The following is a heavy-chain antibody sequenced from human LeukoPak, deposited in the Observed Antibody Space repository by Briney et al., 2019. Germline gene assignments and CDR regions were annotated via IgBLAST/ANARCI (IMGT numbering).Heavy chain of an antibody. V-gene: IGHV1-69*01. CDR3: AREGDQLERRAHYYYGMDV. CDR2: IIPIFGTA. Sequence: SVKVSCKASGGTFSSYAISWVRQAPGQGLEWMGGIIPIFGTANYAKKFQGRVTITADESPSTAYMELSSLRSEDTAVYYCAREGDQLERRAHYYYGMDVWGKGTTVTVSS. CDR1: GGTFSSYA. D-gene: IGHD1-1*01. J-gene: IGHJ6*04.